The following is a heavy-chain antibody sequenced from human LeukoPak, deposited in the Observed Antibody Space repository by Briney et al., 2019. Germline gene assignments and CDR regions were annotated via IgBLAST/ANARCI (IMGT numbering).Heavy chain of an antibody. Sequence: GESPKISCKASGYIFTNYWIGWVRQMPGKGLEWMGIIYPRDSDTRYSPSFQGQVTVSADKSISTAYLQWNTLEASGTAMYYCARRQYSGYDFDFWGQGTLVTVSS. CDR1: GYIFTNYW. D-gene: IGHD5-12*01. CDR2: IYPRDSDT. J-gene: IGHJ4*02. V-gene: IGHV5-51*01. CDR3: ARRQYSGYDFDF.